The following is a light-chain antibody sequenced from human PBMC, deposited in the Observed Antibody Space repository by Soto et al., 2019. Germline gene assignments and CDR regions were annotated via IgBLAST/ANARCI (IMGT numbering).Light chain of an antibody. J-gene: IGKJ1*01. Sequence: ELVLTQSPDTLSVSPGERATLSCRASQSVSSSSLAWYQQKPGQAPRLLIYGASNRATGIPDRFSGSGSGTDFTLTISRLEPEDFAVYYCQQYGSSPLCTFGQGTKVEIK. V-gene: IGKV3-20*01. CDR2: GAS. CDR1: QSVSSSS. CDR3: QQYGSSPLCT.